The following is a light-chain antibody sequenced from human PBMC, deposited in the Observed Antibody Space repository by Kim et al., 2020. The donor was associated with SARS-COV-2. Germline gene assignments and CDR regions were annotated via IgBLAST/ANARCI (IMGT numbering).Light chain of an antibody. CDR3: QAWDSSTEV. Sequence: VSPGQTASITCSGDKLGDKYACWYQQKPGQSLVLVIYKDSKRPSGIPERFSGSNSGNTATLTISGTQAMDEADYYCQAWDSSTEVFGGGTQLTVL. CDR1: KLGDKY. J-gene: IGLJ2*01. V-gene: IGLV3-1*01. CDR2: KDS.